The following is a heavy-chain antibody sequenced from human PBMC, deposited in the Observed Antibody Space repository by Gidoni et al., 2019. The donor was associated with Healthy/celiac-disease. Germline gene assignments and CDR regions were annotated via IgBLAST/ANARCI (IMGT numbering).Heavy chain of an antibody. J-gene: IGHJ6*02. CDR1: GGTFSSYA. CDR3: ARRHYGMDV. Sequence: QVQLVQSGAEVKKPASSVTVSCKASGGTFSSYAISWVRQAPGQGLEWMGGIIPILGTANYAQKFQGRVTITADESTSTAYMELSSLRSEDTAVYYCARRHYGMDVWGQGTTVTVSS. V-gene: IGHV1-69*01. CDR2: IIPILGTA.